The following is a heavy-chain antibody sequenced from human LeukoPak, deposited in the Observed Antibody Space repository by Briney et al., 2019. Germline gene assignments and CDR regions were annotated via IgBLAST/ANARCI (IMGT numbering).Heavy chain of an antibody. V-gene: IGHV4-59*01. Sequence: SETLSLTCTVSGGSISSYYWSWIRQPPGKGLEWIGYIYYSGSTNYNPSLKSRVTISVDTSKNQSSLKLSSVTAADTAVYYCARGREYYYGMDVWGQGTTVTVSS. J-gene: IGHJ6*02. CDR3: ARGREYYYGMDV. CDR1: GGSISSYY. CDR2: IYYSGST.